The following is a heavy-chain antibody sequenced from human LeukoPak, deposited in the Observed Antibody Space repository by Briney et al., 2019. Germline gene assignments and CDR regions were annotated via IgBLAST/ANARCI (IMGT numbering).Heavy chain of an antibody. D-gene: IGHD2-15*01. CDR1: GGSVSSGGYY. CDR2: IYYSGST. V-gene: IGHV4-61*08. Sequence: PSETLSLTCTVSGGSVSSGGYYWSWIRQPPGKGLEWIGYIYYSGSTNYNPSLKSRVTISVDTSKNQFSLKLSSVTAADTAVYYCARDDCSGGSCYYPYFHYWGQGTLVTVSS. CDR3: ARDDCSGGSCYYPYFHY. J-gene: IGHJ4*02.